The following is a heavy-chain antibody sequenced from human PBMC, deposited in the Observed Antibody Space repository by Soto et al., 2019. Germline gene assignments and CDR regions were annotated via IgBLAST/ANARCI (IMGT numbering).Heavy chain of an antibody. Sequence: PGGSLRLSCAASGFTFSSYSMNRFRQAPGKGLEWVSYISSSSSTIYYADSVKGRFTISRDNAKNSLYLQMNSLRDEDTAVYYCARDVEGFGEPCGMDVWGQGTTVTVSS. CDR1: GFTFSSYS. D-gene: IGHD3-10*01. CDR2: ISSSSSTI. CDR3: ARDVEGFGEPCGMDV. V-gene: IGHV3-48*02. J-gene: IGHJ6*02.